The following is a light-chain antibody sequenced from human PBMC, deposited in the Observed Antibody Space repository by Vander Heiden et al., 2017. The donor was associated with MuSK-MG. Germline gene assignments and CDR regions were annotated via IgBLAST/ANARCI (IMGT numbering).Light chain of an antibody. CDR1: QDISNY. Sequence: DIQMTQSPSSLSASVGDRVTITCQASQDISNYLNCYQQIPGKAPKLLIYDASNFVAAVPSRSPARRPGTDFILIMTIVQPEHIPTYYCLLDYDDVNTFG. CDR3: LLDYDDVNT. V-gene: IGKV1-33*01. J-gene: IGKJ5*01. CDR2: DAS.